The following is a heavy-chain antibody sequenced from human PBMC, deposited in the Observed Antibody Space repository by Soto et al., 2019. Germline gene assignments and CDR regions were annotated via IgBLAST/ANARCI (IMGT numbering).Heavy chain of an antibody. CDR3: ASNSYGYTFYDF. Sequence: GASVKVSCKASGYTFASYDINWVRQATGQGFEWMGWMNPNSGNTGYAQKFQGRVTMTRDTSITTAYMELSSLSSVTAADTAVYYCASNSYGYTFYDFWGQGTLVTVSS. CDR2: MNPNSGNT. D-gene: IGHD5-18*01. CDR1: GYTFASYD. V-gene: IGHV1-8*01. J-gene: IGHJ4*02.